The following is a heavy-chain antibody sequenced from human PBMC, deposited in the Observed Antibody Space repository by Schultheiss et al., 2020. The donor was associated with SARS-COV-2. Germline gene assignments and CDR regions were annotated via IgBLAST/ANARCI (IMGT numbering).Heavy chain of an antibody. Sequence: SGPTLVKPTQTLTLTCTFSGFSLSTSGVGVGWIRQPPGKALEWLALIYWDDDKRYSPSLKSRLTITKDTSKNQVVLTMTNMDPVDTATYYCAHKGVMITFGAYFDYWGQGTLVTVSS. CDR3: AHKGVMITFGAYFDY. V-gene: IGHV2-5*02. CDR1: GFSLSTSGVG. D-gene: IGHD3-16*01. J-gene: IGHJ4*02. CDR2: IYWDDDK.